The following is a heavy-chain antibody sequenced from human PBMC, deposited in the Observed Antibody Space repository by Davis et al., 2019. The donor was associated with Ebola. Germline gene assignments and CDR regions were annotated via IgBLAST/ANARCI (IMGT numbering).Heavy chain of an antibody. V-gene: IGHV1-69*13. CDR2: IIPIFGTA. J-gene: IGHJ4*02. CDR3: AKDSGSYYRGGMYY. CDR1: GYTFTSYA. Sequence: AASVKVSCKASGYTFTSYAISWVRQAPGQGLEWMGGIIPIFGTANYAQKFQGRVTITADESTSTAYMEPSSLRSEDTAVYYCAKDSGSYYRGGMYYWGQGTLVTVSS. D-gene: IGHD1-26*01.